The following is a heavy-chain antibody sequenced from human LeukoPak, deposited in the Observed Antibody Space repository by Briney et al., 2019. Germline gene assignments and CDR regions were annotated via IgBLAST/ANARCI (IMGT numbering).Heavy chain of an antibody. J-gene: IGHJ4*02. Sequence: ASVKVSCEASGYTFTGYYMHWVRQAPGQGLEWMGWINPNSGGTNYAQKFQGRVTMTRDTSISTAYMELSRLRSDDTAVYYCARVDDIVVVPVGFDYWGQGTLVTVSS. D-gene: IGHD2-2*01. CDR1: GYTFTGYY. CDR2: INPNSGGT. V-gene: IGHV1-2*02. CDR3: ARVDDIVVVPVGFDY.